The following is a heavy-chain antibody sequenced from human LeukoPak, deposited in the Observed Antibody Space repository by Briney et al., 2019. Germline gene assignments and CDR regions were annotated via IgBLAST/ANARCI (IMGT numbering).Heavy chain of an antibody. V-gene: IGHV3-23*01. D-gene: IGHD6-13*01. CDR2: ISGSGGST. J-gene: IGHJ4*02. Sequence: GGSLRLSCAASGFTFSSCAMSWVRQAPGKGLEWVSGISGSGGSTYYADPVKGRFTISRDNYKNTLYLQMNSPRAEDTAVYYCAILPGYSSSWYEVDYWGQGTLVTVSS. CDR1: GFTFSSCA. CDR3: AILPGYSSSWYEVDY.